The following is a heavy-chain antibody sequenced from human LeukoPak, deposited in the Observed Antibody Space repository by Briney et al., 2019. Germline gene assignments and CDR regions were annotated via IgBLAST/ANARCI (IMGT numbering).Heavy chain of an antibody. D-gene: IGHD3-22*01. J-gene: IGHJ3*01. Sequence: GSLRLSCAASGFSFNDYWMYWVRQAPGKGLVWVSRINNDGSSVEYAQSVRGRFTISRNNAKNTVHMQMNSLRAEDTAVYFCTRAADRSGNSGLDAFDVWGPGTMVTVSS. CDR1: GFSFNDYW. V-gene: IGHV3-74*01. CDR2: INNDGSSV. CDR3: TRAADRSGNSGLDAFDV.